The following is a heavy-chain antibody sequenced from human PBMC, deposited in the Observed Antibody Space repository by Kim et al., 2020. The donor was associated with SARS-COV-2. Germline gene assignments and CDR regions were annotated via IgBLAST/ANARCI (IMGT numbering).Heavy chain of an antibody. CDR1: GYTFTSYA. CDR3: AREGSGGAFDI. CDR2: INTNTVNP. J-gene: IGHJ3*02. Sequence: ASVKVSCTASGYTFTSYAMNWVRQAPGQGLEWMGWINTNTVNPTYAQGFTGRFVFSLDTSVSTAYLQISSLKAEDTAVYYCAREGSGGAFDIWGQGTMVTVSS. V-gene: IGHV7-4-1*02. D-gene: IGHD3-10*01.